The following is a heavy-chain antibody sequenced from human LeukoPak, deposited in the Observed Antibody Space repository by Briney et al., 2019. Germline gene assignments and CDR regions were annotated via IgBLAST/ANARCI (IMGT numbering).Heavy chain of an antibody. Sequence: ASVTVSCKASGYSFNTDYMHWVRQAPGQGLEWMGIINPSGTSRSYAQKFQGRVTMTRDTSTSTVYMELSSLRSEDTAVYYCARPFTYHYDNSGPLRYYYGMDVWGQGTTVTVSS. J-gene: IGHJ6*02. D-gene: IGHD3-22*01. CDR3: ARPFTYHYDNSGPLRYYYGMDV. V-gene: IGHV1-46*02. CDR1: GYSFNTDY. CDR2: INPSGTSR.